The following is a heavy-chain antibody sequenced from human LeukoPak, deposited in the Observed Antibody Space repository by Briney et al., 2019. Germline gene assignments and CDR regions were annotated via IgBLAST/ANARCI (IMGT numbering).Heavy chain of an antibody. D-gene: IGHD6-13*01. V-gene: IGHV3-21*01. Sequence: GGSLRLSCAASGFTFSSYSMNWVRQAPGKGLEWVSSISSSSSYIYYADSVKGRFTISRDNAKNSLYLQMNSLRAEDTAVYYCARDRDIAAAGLNFDYWGREPWSPSPQ. CDR2: ISSSSSYI. CDR3: ARDRDIAAAGLNFDY. J-gene: IGHJ4*02. CDR1: GFTFSSYS.